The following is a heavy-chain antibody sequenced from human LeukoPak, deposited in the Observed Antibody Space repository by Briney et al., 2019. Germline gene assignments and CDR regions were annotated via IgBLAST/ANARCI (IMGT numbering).Heavy chain of an antibody. D-gene: IGHD3-22*01. Sequence: PPETLSLTCTVSGGSISSYYWSWIRQPPGKGLEWIGYIYYTGSTNYNPALKSRVTISVDTSKNQFSLKLSSVTAADTAVYYCARPANHYDSSAYGYWGQGTLVTVSS. CDR3: ARPANHYDSSAYGY. V-gene: IGHV4-59*01. J-gene: IGHJ4*02. CDR1: GGSISSYY. CDR2: IYYTGST.